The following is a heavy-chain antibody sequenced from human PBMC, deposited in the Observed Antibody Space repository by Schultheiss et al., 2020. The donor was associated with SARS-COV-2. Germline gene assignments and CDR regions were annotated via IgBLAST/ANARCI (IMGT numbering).Heavy chain of an antibody. D-gene: IGHD3-10*01. Sequence: SETLSLTCAVYGGSFSGYYWSWIRQPPGKGLEWIGEINHSGSTNYNPSLKSRVTISVDTSKNQVSLKVSSVTAADTAVYYWASMNYGSGSNYYDGMDVWGPGTSVTVSS. CDR1: GGSFSGYY. CDR2: INHSGST. CDR3: ASMNYGSGSNYYDGMDV. V-gene: IGHV4-34*01. J-gene: IGHJ6*02.